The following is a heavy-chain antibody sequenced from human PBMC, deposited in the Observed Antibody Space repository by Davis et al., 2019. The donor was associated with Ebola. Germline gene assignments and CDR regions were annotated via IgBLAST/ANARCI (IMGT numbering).Heavy chain of an antibody. Sequence: GESLKISCAASGFTFSNYAMSWVRQSPGKGLEWVSSIADSGGATYYTDSVKGRFAVSRDNSKNTLYLHMNSLRVEDTALYYCARSSYQPDYWGQGTLVTVSS. V-gene: IGHV3-23*01. CDR1: GFTFSNYA. D-gene: IGHD2-2*01. CDR2: IADSGGAT. CDR3: ARSSYQPDY. J-gene: IGHJ4*02.